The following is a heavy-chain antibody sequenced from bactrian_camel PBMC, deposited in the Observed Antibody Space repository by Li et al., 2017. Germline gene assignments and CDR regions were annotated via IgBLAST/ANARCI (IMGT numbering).Heavy chain of an antibody. CDR1: GFTFSSYA. J-gene: IGHJ6*01. CDR2: INSGGGST. D-gene: IGHD5*01. V-gene: IGHV3S40*01. Sequence: VQLVESGGGLGQPGGSLRLSCAASGFTFSSYAMSWVRQAPGKGLEWVSAINSGGGSTYYADSVKGRFTISRDNAQNTAYLQMNSLMPEDTAMYYCASDRRCLSLGWTKPSSFRYWGQGTQVTVS. CDR3: ASDRRCLSLGWTKPSSFRY.